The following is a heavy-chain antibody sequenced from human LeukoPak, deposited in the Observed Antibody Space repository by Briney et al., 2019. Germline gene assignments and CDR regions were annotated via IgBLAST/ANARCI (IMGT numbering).Heavy chain of an antibody. CDR2: MYYSGRT. Sequence: SETLSLTCTVSGGSISSGSYYWGWFRQPPGKGLEWIGNMYYSGRTYYNPSLKSRVTISVDTSKNQFSLKLSSVTAADTAVYYCARDYIETRWFDPWGQGTLVTVSS. D-gene: IGHD4-11*01. V-gene: IGHV4-39*02. CDR3: ARDYIETRWFDP. CDR1: GGSISSGSYY. J-gene: IGHJ5*02.